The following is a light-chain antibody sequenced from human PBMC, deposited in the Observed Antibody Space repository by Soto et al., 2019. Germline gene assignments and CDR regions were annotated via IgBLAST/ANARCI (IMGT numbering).Light chain of an antibody. CDR2: EVS. CDR3: SSYTITTALV. CDR1: SSDVGGYNF. J-gene: IGLJ1*01. V-gene: IGLV2-14*01. Sequence: QSVLTQPASVSGSPGQSITISCTGTSSDVGGYNFVSWYQQHPGKAPKLMISEVSNRPSGVSNRFSGSKSGNTASLTISGLQTEDEADYYCSSYTITTALVFGSGTKATVL.